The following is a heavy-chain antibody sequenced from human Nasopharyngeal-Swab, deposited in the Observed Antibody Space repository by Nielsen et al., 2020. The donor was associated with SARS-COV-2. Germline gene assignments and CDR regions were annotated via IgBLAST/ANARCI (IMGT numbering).Heavy chain of an antibody. CDR2: IYPGDSDV. Sequence: KVSCKASRYNFDEYWFVWVRQKPGKGLEWMGIIYPGDSDVRYSPSFQGQVTMSVDKSITTAYLQWLSLKASDTAIYFCTKLLIRGTFDSWGQGTLVTVSS. V-gene: IGHV5-51*01. CDR3: TKLLIRGTFDS. CDR1: RYNFDEYW. D-gene: IGHD3-10*01. J-gene: IGHJ4*02.